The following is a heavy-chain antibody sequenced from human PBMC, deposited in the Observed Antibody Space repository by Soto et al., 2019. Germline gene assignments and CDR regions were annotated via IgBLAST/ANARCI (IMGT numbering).Heavy chain of an antibody. CDR3: ARLGYCSGAPCYYYMDV. Sequence: SETLSLTCTVSVGSISNYYWTWIRQPPGKGLEWIGWIYYSGTTSYSPSLKSRITISVDTSKNQFSLNLSSVTAADTAAYYCARLGYCSGAPCYYYMDVWGKGATVTVSS. CDR2: IYYSGTT. V-gene: IGHV4-59*01. J-gene: IGHJ6*03. D-gene: IGHD2-15*01. CDR1: VGSISNYY.